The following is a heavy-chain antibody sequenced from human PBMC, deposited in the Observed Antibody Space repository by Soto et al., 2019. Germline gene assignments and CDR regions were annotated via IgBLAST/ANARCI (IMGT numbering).Heavy chain of an antibody. J-gene: IGHJ4*02. CDR3: ASLLYYDSSGFYHSFDY. D-gene: IGHD3-22*01. CDR1: GGSISSSSYY. CDR2: IYYSGST. Sequence: SETRSRTCTVSGGSISSSSYYWAWIRQPPGKGLEWIGTIYYSGSTYYNPSLKSRVTISVDTSKSQFSLKLSSVTAADTALYYCASLLYYDSSGFYHSFDYWGQGTLVTVSS. V-gene: IGHV4-39*01.